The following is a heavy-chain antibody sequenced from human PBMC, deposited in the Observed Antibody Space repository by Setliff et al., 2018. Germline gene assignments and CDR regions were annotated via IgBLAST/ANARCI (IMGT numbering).Heavy chain of an antibody. Sequence: ASVQVSCKASGHTFTSYHMHWVRQAPGQGLEWMGIVFHTGDNTIYAQMFQGRVTMTRDTSTSTVYMELSSLRSEDTAVYYCAREKPHTYNFDYWGQGTPVTVSS. CDR1: GHTFTSYH. D-gene: IGHD1-1*01. V-gene: IGHV1-46*01. CDR2: VFHTGDNT. J-gene: IGHJ4*02. CDR3: AREKPHTYNFDY.